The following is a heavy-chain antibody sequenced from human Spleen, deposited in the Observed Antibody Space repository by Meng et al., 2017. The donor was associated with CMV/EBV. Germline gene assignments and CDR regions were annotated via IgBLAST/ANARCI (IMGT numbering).Heavy chain of an antibody. V-gene: IGHV1-3*01. D-gene: IGHD1-14*01. Sequence: FAIQWVRQAPGQRLEWMGWINAASGDTKYSQKNVSRVTFNRDTAASTVFMEISSLRSEDTAIYYCTREALDFGGNCRTTTCYIELWGQGTLVTVSS. CDR1: FA. CDR3: TREALDFGGNCRTTTCYIEL. J-gene: IGHJ4*02. CDR2: INAASGDT.